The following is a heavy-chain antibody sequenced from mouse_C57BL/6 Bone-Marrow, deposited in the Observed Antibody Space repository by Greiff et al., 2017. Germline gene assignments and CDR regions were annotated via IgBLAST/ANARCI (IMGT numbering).Heavy chain of an antibody. CDR2: INPSSGYT. J-gene: IGHJ1*03. Sequence: QVQLQQSGAELAKPGASVKLSCKASGYTFTSYWMHWVKQRPGQGLEWIGYINPSSGYTKYNQKFKDKATLTADESSSTAYMQLSSLTYEDSAVYYCARTGGYPWYFDVWGTGTTVTVSS. D-gene: IGHD2-2*01. V-gene: IGHV1-7*01. CDR3: ARTGGYPWYFDV. CDR1: GYTFTSYW.